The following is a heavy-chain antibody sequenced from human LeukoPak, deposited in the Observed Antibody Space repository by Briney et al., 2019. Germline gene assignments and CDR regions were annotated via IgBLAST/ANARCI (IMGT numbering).Heavy chain of an antibody. J-gene: IGHJ4*02. CDR1: GGSISSGGYY. CDR3: ARDPVGRYGSASP. V-gene: IGHV4-31*03. CDR2: IYCSGST. Sequence: SQTLSLTCTVSGGSISSGGYYWSWIRQHPGKGLEWIGYIYCSGSTYYNPSLKSRVTISVDTSKNQFSLKLSSVTAADTAVYYCARDPVGRYGSASPWGQGTLVTVSS. D-gene: IGHD3-10*01.